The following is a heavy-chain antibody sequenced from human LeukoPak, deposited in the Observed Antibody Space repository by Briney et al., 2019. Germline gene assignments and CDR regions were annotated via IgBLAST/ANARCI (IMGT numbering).Heavy chain of an antibody. D-gene: IGHD6-19*01. V-gene: IGHV3-23*01. CDR3: AKPISGGLAVTADWFHP. CDR2: INANSGTT. Sequence: GGSLRLSCAASGFAFNVYAMSWLRQPPGKGLEWVSTINANSGTTSYAASVRGRFSISRDNSKSTLYLQLSTLRADDTVTYYCAKPISGGLAVTADWFHPWGQGTLVVVSS. CDR1: GFAFNVYA. J-gene: IGHJ5*01.